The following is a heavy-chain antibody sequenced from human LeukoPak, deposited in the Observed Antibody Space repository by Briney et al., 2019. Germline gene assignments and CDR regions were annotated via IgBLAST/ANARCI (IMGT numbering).Heavy chain of an antibody. CDR2: IKQDGSEK. CDR1: GGTFSSYA. V-gene: IGHV3-7*01. J-gene: IGHJ4*02. Sequence: SCKASGGTFSSYAISWVRQAPGKGLEWVANIKQDGSEKYYVDSVKGRFTISRDNAKNSLYLQMNSLRAEDTAVYYCARDSYGYDYWGQGTLVTVSS. CDR3: ARDSYGYDY. D-gene: IGHD5-18*01.